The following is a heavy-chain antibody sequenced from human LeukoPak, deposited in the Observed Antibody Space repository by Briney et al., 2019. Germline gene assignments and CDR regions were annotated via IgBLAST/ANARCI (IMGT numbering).Heavy chain of an antibody. CDR2: MSYDGSNK. V-gene: IGHV3-30-3*01. J-gene: IGHJ3*02. CDR1: GFTFSSYA. Sequence: PGGSLRLSCAASGFTFSSYAMHWVRQAPGKGLEWVAVMSYDGSNKYYADSVKGRFTISRDNSKNTLYLQMNSLRAEDTAVYYCARGDCTNGVCYVFNRGYSGYDSAAFDIWGQGTMVTVSS. D-gene: IGHD2-8*01. CDR3: ARGDCTNGVCYVFNRGYSGYDSAAFDI.